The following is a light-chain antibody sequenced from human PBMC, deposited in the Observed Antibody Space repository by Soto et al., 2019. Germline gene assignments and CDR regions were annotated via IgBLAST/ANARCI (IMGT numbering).Light chain of an antibody. CDR2: AAS. CDR1: QGIGVY. V-gene: IGKV1-27*01. Sequence: DIQMTQSPSSLSASLGDRVTITCRASQGIGVYLAWFQQKPGNAPKLLIYAASTLQSGVPSRFSSSGSGTDFTLTVSSLQPADVATYYCQKYNSAPLTFGGGTRVEIK. CDR3: QKYNSAPLT. J-gene: IGKJ4*01.